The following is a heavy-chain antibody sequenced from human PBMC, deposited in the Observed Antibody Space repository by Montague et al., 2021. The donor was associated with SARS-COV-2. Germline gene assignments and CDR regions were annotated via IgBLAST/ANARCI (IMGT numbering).Heavy chain of an antibody. CDR2: IHHGGGT. CDR1: GGSFSTYS. D-gene: IGHD3-10*01. CDR3: ARLGDGVVPSPILGVGPYYSYYYMDV. J-gene: IGHJ6*03. V-gene: IGHV4-34*01. Sequence: SETLSLTCAVHGGSFSTYSWNWIRQPPGKGLEWIGEIHHGGGTNHNPSLKSRVTISADTSKNQFSLKLTSVAAADAAVYYCARLGDGVVPSPILGVGPYYSYYYMDVWGKGTTVTVSS.